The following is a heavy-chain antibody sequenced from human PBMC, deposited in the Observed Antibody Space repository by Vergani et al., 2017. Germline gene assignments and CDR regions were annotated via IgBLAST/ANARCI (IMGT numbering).Heavy chain of an antibody. CDR2: INAGNGNT. V-gene: IGHV1-3*01. J-gene: IGHJ6*02. D-gene: IGHD3-3*01. CDR3: AREDYDFWSGARMDV. Sequence: QVQLVQSGAEVKKPGSSVKVSCKASGYTFTSYAMHWVRQAPGQRLEWMGWINAGNGNTKYSQKFQGRVTITRDTSASTAYMELSSLRSEDTAVYYCAREDYDFWSGARMDVWGQGTTVTVSS. CDR1: GYTFTSYA.